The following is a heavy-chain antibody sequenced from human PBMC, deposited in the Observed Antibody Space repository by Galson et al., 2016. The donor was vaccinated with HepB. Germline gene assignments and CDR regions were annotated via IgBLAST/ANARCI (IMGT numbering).Heavy chain of an antibody. V-gene: IGHV3-33*01. D-gene: IGHD3-22*01. CDR3: ARENYYESSGYWNPSGFDP. CDR1: GFTFSDYG. J-gene: IGHJ5*02. CDR2: IWYDGSYD. Sequence: SLRLSCAASGFTFSDYGMHWVRQAPGKGLEWVAVIWYDGSYDYYADSVKGRYTISREHSKNTLYLQMSSLRVEDTAVYYCARENYYESSGYWNPSGFDPWGQGILVTVSS.